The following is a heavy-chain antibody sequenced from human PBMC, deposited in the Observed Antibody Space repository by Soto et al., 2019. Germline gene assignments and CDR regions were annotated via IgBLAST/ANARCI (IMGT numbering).Heavy chain of an antibody. V-gene: IGHV3-33*08. CDR2: IWYDGSNK. Sequence: GGSLRLSCAASGFTFSSYGMHWVRQAPGKGLEWVAVIWYDGSNKYYADSVKGRFTISRDNSKNTLYLQMNSLRAEDTAVYYCARDSGRSSGRNYFDYWGQGTLVTVSS. J-gene: IGHJ4*02. CDR3: ARDSGRSSGRNYFDY. D-gene: IGHD6-6*01. CDR1: GFTFSSYG.